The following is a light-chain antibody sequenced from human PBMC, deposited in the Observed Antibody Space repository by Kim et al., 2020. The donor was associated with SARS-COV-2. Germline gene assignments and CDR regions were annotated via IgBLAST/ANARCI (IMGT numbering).Light chain of an antibody. CDR2: SAS. J-gene: IGKJ1*01. V-gene: IGKV1D-12*01. CDR3: QQAKNFPWT. CDR1: QDISSS. Sequence: DIQMTQSPSSVSASVGDRVTITCRASQDISSSLAWYQQKPGKAPKLLIYSASTFQSGVPSRFSGSGSGTDFTLTISSLQPEDFATYFCQQAKNFPWTFGQGTKVEIK.